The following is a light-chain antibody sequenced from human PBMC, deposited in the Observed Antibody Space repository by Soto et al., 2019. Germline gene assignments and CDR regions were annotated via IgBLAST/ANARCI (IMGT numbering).Light chain of an antibody. CDR1: QSVSSN. CDR2: DAS. J-gene: IGKJ2*01. CDR3: HQYVSSPLT. Sequence: EIVMTQSPATLSVSPGERATLSCRASQSVSSNLAWYQQKPGQAPRLLIHDASRRATGIPDRFSGSGSGTDFTLSISRLEPEDFAVYYCHQYVSSPLTFGQGTKLEIK. V-gene: IGKV3-20*01.